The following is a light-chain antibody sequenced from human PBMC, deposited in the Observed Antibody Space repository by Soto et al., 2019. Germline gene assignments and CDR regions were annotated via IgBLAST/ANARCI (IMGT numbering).Light chain of an antibody. V-gene: IGKV3-20*01. CDR2: GAS. J-gene: IGKJ1*01. CDR1: HSVSGSN. Sequence: EIVLTQSPGTLSLSPGEVATLACRASHSVSGSNLAWYQQKPGQAPRLVIYGASSRPTGIPDRFSGSASGTAFTRTISRLEPEDFAVHYCPQYGSFGQGTKV. CDR3: PQYGS.